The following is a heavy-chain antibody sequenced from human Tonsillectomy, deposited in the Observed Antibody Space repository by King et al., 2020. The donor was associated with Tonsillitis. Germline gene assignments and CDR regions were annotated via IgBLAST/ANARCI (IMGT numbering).Heavy chain of an antibody. V-gene: IGHV1-2*06. J-gene: IGHJ4*02. D-gene: IGHD2-8*02. CDR1: GYSFTEYS. Sequence: VQLVESGADVKKPGASVRVSCRASGYSFTEYSIHWVRQAPGQGLDWMGRINPDSGAADFALRFEDRVTMTTETSSRTTYLELSRLRSDDTATYFCARDTGGWRSFDYWGQGTLVTVSS. CDR2: INPDSGAA. CDR3: ARDTGGWRSFDY.